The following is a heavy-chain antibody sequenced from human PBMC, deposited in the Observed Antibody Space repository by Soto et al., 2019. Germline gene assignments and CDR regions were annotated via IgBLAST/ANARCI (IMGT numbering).Heavy chain of an antibody. CDR3: AKDGESCSGGSCYSY. J-gene: IGHJ4*02. CDR1: GFAFSSYA. Sequence: PGGSLRLSCAASGFAFSSYAMSWVRQAPGKGLEWVSAISGSGGSTYYADSVKGRFTISRDSSKNTLYLQMNSLRAEDTAVYYCAKDGESCSGGSCYSYWGQGTLVTVSS. V-gene: IGHV3-23*01. CDR2: ISGSGGST. D-gene: IGHD2-15*01.